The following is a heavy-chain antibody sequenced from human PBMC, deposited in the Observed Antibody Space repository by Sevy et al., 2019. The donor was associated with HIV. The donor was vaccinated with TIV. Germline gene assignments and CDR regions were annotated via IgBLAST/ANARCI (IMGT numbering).Heavy chain of an antibody. D-gene: IGHD3-9*01. J-gene: IGHJ4*02. V-gene: IGHV1-18*01. Sequence: ASVKVSCKASGYTFTSYGISWVRQAPGQGLEWMGWISAYNGNTNYAQKLQGRVTMTTDTSTSTAYMALRSLRSDDTAVYYCARGSLVNYDILTGYFYWGQGTLVTVSS. CDR3: ARGSLVNYDILTGYFY. CDR2: ISAYNGNT. CDR1: GYTFTSYG.